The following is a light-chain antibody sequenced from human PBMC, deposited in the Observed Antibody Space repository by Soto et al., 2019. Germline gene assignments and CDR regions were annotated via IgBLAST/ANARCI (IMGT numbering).Light chain of an antibody. CDR3: QHYVNSPPIT. CDR1: QSVSSSY. Sequence: EIVLTQSPGTLSLSPGERATLSCRASQSVSSSYLAWYQQKPGQAPRLLIYGVFSRATSIPDRFSGSVSGTDFTLTISRLEPEDFAVDYCQHYVNSPPITCGQGTRLEIK. J-gene: IGKJ5*01. CDR2: GVF. V-gene: IGKV3-20*01.